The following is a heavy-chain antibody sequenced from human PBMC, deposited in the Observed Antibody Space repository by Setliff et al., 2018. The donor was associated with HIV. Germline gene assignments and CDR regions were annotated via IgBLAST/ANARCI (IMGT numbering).Heavy chain of an antibody. J-gene: IGHJ3*01. D-gene: IGHD6-19*01. CDR3: ARGWGHDGFDF. V-gene: IGHV4-4*09. Sequence: LSLTCTVSGGSISSYYWSWIRQPPGKGLEWLGHIYSSGSTNYNPSLKSRVTISVDTSKNQFSLKLYSVTAADTAVYYCARGWGHDGFDFWGQGTMVTVSS. CDR1: GGSISSYY. CDR2: IYSSGST.